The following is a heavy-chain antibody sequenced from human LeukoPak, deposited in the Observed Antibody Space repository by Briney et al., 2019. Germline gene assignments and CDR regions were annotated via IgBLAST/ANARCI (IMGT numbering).Heavy chain of an antibody. Sequence: GESLKISCAASGFTFSSYAMSWVRQAPGKGLEWVSAISGSGGSTYYADSVKGRFTISRDNSKNTLYLQMNSLRAEDTAVYYCAKGKYSSGWYYWGQGTLVTVSS. CDR3: AKGKYSSGWYY. V-gene: IGHV3-23*01. CDR2: ISGSGGST. D-gene: IGHD6-19*01. J-gene: IGHJ4*02. CDR1: GFTFSSYA.